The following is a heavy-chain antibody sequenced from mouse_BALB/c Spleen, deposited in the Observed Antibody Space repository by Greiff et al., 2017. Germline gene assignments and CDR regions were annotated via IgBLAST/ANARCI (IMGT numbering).Heavy chain of an antibody. D-gene: IGHD1-2*01. CDR3: ARLHYYGTGAY. Sequence: EVMLVESGGGLVKPGGSLKLSCAASGFTFSSYAMSWVRQSPEKRLEWVAEISSGGSYTYYPDTVTGRFTISRDNAKNTLYLEMSSLRSEDTAMYYCARLHYYGTGAYWGQGTLVTVSA. CDR2: ISSGGSYT. J-gene: IGHJ3*01. CDR1: GFTFSSYA. V-gene: IGHV5-9-4*01.